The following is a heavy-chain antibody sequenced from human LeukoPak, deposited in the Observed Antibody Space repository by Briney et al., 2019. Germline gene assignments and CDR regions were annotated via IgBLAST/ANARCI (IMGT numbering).Heavy chain of an antibody. Sequence: PSETLSLTCTVSGDSISSSNYYWGWIRQPPGKGLEWIGSIYYTGSTYYNPSLKSRVTISVDTSKNQYSLKLSSVTAADTAVYYCARVLPDIVVVPAATWGDWFDPWGQGTLVTVSS. D-gene: IGHD2-2*01. CDR1: GDSISSSNYY. V-gene: IGHV4-39*07. J-gene: IGHJ5*02. CDR3: ARVLPDIVVVPAATWGDWFDP. CDR2: IYYTGST.